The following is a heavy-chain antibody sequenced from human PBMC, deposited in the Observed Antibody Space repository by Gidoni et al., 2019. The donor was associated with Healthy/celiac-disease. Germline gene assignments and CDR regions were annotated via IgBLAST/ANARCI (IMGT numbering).Heavy chain of an antibody. CDR1: GYTFTEFS. V-gene: IGHV1-24*01. D-gene: IGHD3-3*01. Sequence: HVQLVQSGAEVKKPGASVKVSCKVSGYTFTEFSMPWVRQAPGNGLGWMGGFDPEDGETICGQKFQGRVNRTEDTSTDTAYMELSSLGSEDTAVYYCATGRNRGRYLGVVRGYGMDVWGQGTTVTVSS. CDR3: ATGRNRGRYLGVVRGYGMDV. J-gene: IGHJ6*02. CDR2: FDPEDGET.